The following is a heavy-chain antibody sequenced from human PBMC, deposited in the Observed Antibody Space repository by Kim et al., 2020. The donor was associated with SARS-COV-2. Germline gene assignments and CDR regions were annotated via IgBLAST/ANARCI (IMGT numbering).Heavy chain of an antibody. CDR3: TTEGYSCSYRDY. Sequence: DSAAPVKGRFTISIDASKNTLYLQSTSLKTEDTAVYYCTTEGYSCSYRDYWGQGTLVTVSS. V-gene: IGHV3-15*01. J-gene: IGHJ4*02. D-gene: IGHD6-6*01.